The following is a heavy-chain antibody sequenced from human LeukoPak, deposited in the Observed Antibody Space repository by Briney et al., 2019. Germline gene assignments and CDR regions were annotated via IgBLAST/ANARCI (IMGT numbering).Heavy chain of an antibody. V-gene: IGHV4-59*01. Sequence: SETLSLTCTVSGGSLSSYFWNWVRQPPGKGLEWIGSIYYKGNTNYNPSLKTRVTISLDTSKNQFSLKLSSVTAADTAVYFCARKVYYHDSTDYWSFDLWGRGTLVTVSS. CDR2: IYYKGNT. CDR1: GGSLSSYF. D-gene: IGHD3-16*01. CDR3: ARKVYYHDSTDYWSFDL. J-gene: IGHJ2*01.